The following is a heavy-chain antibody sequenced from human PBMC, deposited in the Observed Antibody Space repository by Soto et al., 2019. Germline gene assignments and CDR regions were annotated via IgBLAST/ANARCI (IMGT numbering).Heavy chain of an antibody. V-gene: IGHV2-5*02. CDR2: IYWDDDK. D-gene: IGHD2-15*01. Sequence: SGPTLVKPTQTLTLTCTFSGFSLSTTGVGVGWIRQPPGEALEWLALIYWDDDKRYSPSLKTRPTITKDTSKNQVVLTMTNMDPLDTATYYCAHSVYCNGGSCYDHNQYYFDYWGQGTLVTVSS. CDR3: AHSVYCNGGSCYDHNQYYFDY. J-gene: IGHJ4*02. CDR1: GFSLSTTGVG.